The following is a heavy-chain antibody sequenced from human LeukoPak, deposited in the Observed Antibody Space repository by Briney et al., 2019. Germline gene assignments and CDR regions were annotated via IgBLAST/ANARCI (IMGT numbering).Heavy chain of an antibody. Sequence: GGSLRLSCAASGFTFSSYSMNWVRQAPGKGLEWVSSITSSSGYIYYADSVKGRFTISRDNAKNSLYLQMNSLRAEDTAVYYCARVARFLEWREDAFDIWGQGTMVTVSS. CDR1: GFTFSSYS. J-gene: IGHJ3*02. V-gene: IGHV3-21*01. CDR2: ITSSSGYI. CDR3: ARVARFLEWREDAFDI. D-gene: IGHD3-3*01.